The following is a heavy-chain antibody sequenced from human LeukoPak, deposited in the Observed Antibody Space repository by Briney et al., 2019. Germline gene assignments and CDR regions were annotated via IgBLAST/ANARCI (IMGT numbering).Heavy chain of an antibody. J-gene: IGHJ4*02. V-gene: IGHV4-59*08. CDR3: AKYGSSGWVIDY. D-gene: IGHD6-19*01. Sequence: SETLSLTCTVSGGSISSYYWTWIRQPPGKGLEWIGYIYYTGATSYNPSLNSRVTISVDTSKNQFSLKLTSVTAADTAVYYCAKYGSSGWVIDYWGQGTLVTVSS. CDR2: IYYTGAT. CDR1: GGSISSYY.